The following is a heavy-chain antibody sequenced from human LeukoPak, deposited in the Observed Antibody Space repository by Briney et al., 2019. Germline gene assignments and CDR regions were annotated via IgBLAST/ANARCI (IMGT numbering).Heavy chain of an antibody. D-gene: IGHD6-13*01. CDR2: INPNSGGT. Sequence: ASVKVSCKASGYTFTGYYMHWVRQAPGQGLEWMGWINPNSGGTNYAQKFQGRVTMTRDTSISTAYMELSRLRSDDTAVYYCAREEVGIAAAGANFDPWGQGTLVTVSS. J-gene: IGHJ5*02. CDR1: GYTFTGYY. V-gene: IGHV1-2*02. CDR3: AREEVGIAAAGANFDP.